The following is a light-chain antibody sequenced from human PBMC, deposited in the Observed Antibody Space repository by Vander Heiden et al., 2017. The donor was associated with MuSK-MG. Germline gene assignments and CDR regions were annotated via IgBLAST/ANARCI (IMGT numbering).Light chain of an antibody. V-gene: IGKV1-39*01. J-gene: IGKJ2*01. CDR3: QQSDSTPRYT. Sequence: DIQMTQSTSSLSASVGDRVTITCRASQSISSYLNWYQQKPGKAPKLLIYAASSLQSGVPSRFSGSGYGTDFTLTISSLQPEDFATYYCQQSDSTPRYTFGQGTKLEIK. CDR2: AAS. CDR1: QSISSY.